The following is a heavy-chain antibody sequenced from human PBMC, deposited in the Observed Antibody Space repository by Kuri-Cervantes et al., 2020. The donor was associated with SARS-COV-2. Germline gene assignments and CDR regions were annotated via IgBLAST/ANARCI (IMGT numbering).Heavy chain of an antibody. J-gene: IGHJ4*02. V-gene: IGHV1-2*02. CDR3: ARDPREYYYDSSGTIRTEESYFDY. CDR1: GYTFTGYY. Sequence: GESLKISCKASGYTFTGYYIHWVRQAPGQGLEWMGWINLNADGTHYAQNFQGRVTMTRDTSISTAYMELSRLRSDDTAVYYCARDPREYYYDSSGTIRTEESYFDYWGQGTLVTVSS. CDR2: INLNADGT. D-gene: IGHD3-22*01.